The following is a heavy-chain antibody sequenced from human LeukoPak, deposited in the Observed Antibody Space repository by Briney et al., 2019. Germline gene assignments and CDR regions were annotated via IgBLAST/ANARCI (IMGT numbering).Heavy chain of an antibody. V-gene: IGHV1-46*01. CDR2: INPSGGST. Sequence: ASVKVSCKASGYTFTSYYMHWVRQAPGQGLEWMGIINPSGGSTSYAQKFQGRATMTRDMSTSTVYMELSSLRSEDTAVYYCASEDTAMVSLTVWGQGTLVTVSS. D-gene: IGHD5-18*01. J-gene: IGHJ4*02. CDR1: GYTFTSYY. CDR3: ASEDTAMVSLTV.